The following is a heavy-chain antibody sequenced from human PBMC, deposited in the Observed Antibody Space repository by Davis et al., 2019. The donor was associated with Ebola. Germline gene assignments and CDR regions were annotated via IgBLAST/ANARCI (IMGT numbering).Heavy chain of an antibody. D-gene: IGHD6-13*01. CDR2: ISGSGGST. V-gene: IGHV3-23*01. J-gene: IGHJ6*02. CDR3: ANAITAAGKGYYYYGMDV. Sequence: GGSLRLSCAASGFTFSSYSMSWVRQAPGKGLEWVSPISGSGGSTYYADSVKGRFTISRDNSKNTLYLQMNSLRAEDTAVYYCANAITAAGKGYYYYGMDVWGQGTTVTVSS. CDR1: GFTFSSYS.